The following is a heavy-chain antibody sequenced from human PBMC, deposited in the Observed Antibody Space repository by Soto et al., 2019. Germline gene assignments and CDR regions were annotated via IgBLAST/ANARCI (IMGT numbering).Heavy chain of an antibody. Sequence: SATLTLTCTLPGGSIHSSNFYWDWIRQPPGKGLEWIGSMYYSGSTYYNPSLKSRVTISVDTSKNQFSLKLTSVTAADTAVYFCAKHKAADYDAFDIWGQGPMVS. CDR1: GGSIHSSNFY. J-gene: IGHJ3*02. D-gene: IGHD6-13*01. CDR3: AKHKAADYDAFDI. CDR2: MYYSGST. V-gene: IGHV4-39*01.